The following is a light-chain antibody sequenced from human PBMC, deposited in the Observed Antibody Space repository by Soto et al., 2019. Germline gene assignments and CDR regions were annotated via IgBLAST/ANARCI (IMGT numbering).Light chain of an antibody. V-gene: IGLV2-23*02. CDR3: SSYAGSNMGV. CDR1: SSDVGLYNL. J-gene: IGLJ1*01. Sequence: QSALTQPASVAGSPGQPITISCTGTSSDVGLYNLVSWYQQHPGKAPKFMIYEVNKRSSGISFRFSGSKSGNTASLTISGLQAEDEADYYCSSYAGSNMGVFGSGTKLTVL. CDR2: EVN.